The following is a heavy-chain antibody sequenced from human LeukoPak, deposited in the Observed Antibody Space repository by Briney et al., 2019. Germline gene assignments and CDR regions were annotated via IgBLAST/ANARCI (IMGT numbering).Heavy chain of an antibody. Sequence: GESLKISCKGSGYSFISYWIGWVRQMPGKGLEWMGIIYPGDSDTRYSPSFQGQVTISADKSTSTAYLQWSSLKASDTAMYYCARCITMVRGFIISNHYYFAMDVWGHGTTVTVSS. CDR2: IYPGDSDT. V-gene: IGHV5-51*01. CDR1: GYSFISYW. J-gene: IGHJ6*02. D-gene: IGHD3-10*01. CDR3: ARCITMVRGFIISNHYYFAMDV.